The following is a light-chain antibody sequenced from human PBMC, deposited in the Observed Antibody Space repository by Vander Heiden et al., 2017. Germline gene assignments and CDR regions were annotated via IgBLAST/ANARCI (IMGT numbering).Light chain of an antibody. Sequence: QSALTQPASMSGSPAQSITISCTGSSSDVGGYNYLSWYQQHPGKAPKLIIYDVTKRPSGVSNRFSASKSGNTASLTISGLQAEDEADYYCSSYTTSSTLVFGGGIKLTVL. J-gene: IGLJ2*01. CDR2: DVT. CDR1: SSDVGGYNY. CDR3: SSYTTSSTLV. V-gene: IGLV2-14*01.